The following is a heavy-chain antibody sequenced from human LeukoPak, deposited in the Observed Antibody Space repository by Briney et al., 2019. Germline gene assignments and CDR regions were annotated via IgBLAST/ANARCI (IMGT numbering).Heavy chain of an antibody. CDR1: GFTFSSYE. CDR3: ASGGFGELY. J-gene: IGHJ4*02. D-gene: IGHD3-10*01. Sequence: GGSLRLSCTASGFTFSSYEMNWVRQAPGKGLECVSYISSSGSTIYYADSVKGRFTISRDNAKNSLYLQMNSLRAEDTAVYYCASGGFGELYWGQGALVTVSS. CDR2: ISSSGSTI. V-gene: IGHV3-48*03.